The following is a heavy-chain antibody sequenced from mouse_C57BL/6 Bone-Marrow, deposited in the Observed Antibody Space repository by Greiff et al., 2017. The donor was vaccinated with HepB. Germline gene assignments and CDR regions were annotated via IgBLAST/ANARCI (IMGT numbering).Heavy chain of an antibody. CDR2: TFYSVIT. J-gene: IGHJ1*03. CDR3: ARAPSKSYWYFDV. CDR1: GFSINSDCY. D-gene: IGHD2-10*02. V-gene: IGHV3-3*01. Sequence: EVQLVESGPSLVRPSQTLSLTCTVTGFSINSDCYWIWIRQFPGNKLEYIGYTFYSVITYDNPSLESRTYITRDTSKNQFSLKLSSVTTEDTATYYCARAPSKSYWYFDVWGTGTTVTVSS.